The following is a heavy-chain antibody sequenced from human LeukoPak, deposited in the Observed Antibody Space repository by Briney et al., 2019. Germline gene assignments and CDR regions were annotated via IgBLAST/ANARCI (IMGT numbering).Heavy chain of an antibody. CDR2: ISAYNGNT. V-gene: IGHV1-18*01. Sequence: ASVKVSCKASGYTFTSYGISWVRQAPGQGLEWMGWISAYNGNTNYAQKLQGRVTMTTDTSTSTAYMELRSLRSDDTAVYYCARHYDFWSGYSHSEYYFDYWGQETLVTVSS. CDR1: GYTFTSYG. J-gene: IGHJ4*02. CDR3: ARHYDFWSGYSHSEYYFDY. D-gene: IGHD3-3*01.